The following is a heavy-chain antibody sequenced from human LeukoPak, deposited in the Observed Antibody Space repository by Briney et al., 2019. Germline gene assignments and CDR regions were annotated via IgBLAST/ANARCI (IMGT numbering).Heavy chain of an antibody. J-gene: IGHJ5*02. D-gene: IGHD2-21*01. CDR1: GGSISGYY. V-gene: IGHV4-59*01. CDR3: ARSVVIIATGWFDP. Sequence: SETLSLTCTVSGGSISGYYWSWIRQPPGEGLEWIAYIHDSGSTNYNPSLKSRATISLDTSKNQISLSLTSVTAADTAVYYCARSVVIIATGWFDPWGQGTLVTVSS. CDR2: IHDSGST.